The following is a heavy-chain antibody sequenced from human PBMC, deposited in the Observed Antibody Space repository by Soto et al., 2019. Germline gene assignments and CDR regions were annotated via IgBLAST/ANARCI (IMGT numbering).Heavy chain of an antibody. J-gene: IGHJ4*02. Sequence: SETLSLTCTVSGGPINNHYWSWIRQPPGKGLEWLGYVYYNGITNYNPSLKSRVTMSVDTSKNQFSLKLSSVTDADTAVYYCTIRDCSSTSCYLFDYWGQGNLVTVSS. CDR3: TIRDCSSTSCYLFDY. CDR2: VYYNGIT. V-gene: IGHV4-59*08. D-gene: IGHD2-2*01. CDR1: GGPINNHY.